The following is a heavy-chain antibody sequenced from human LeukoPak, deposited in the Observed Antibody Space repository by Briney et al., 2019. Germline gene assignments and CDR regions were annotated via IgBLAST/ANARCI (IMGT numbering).Heavy chain of an antibody. CDR3: ARDRSSGWWGFDYFDY. CDR2: ISSNGGST. Sequence: GGSLRLSCAASGFTFSSYAMHWVRQAPGKGLEYVSAISSNGGSTYYANSVKGRFTISRDNSKNTLYLQMGSLRAEDMAVYYCARDRSSGWWGFDYFDYWGQGTLVTVSS. CDR1: GFTFSSYA. D-gene: IGHD6-19*01. J-gene: IGHJ4*02. V-gene: IGHV3-64*01.